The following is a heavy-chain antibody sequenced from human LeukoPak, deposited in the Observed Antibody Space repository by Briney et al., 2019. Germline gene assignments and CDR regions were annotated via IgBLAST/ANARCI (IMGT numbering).Heavy chain of an antibody. CDR2: IIPIFGTA. V-gene: IGHV1-69*01. CDR1: GGTFSSYA. CDR3: ASLRYSGSYYEYYYYGMDV. Sequence: VASVKVSCKASGGTFSSYAISWVRQAPGQGLKWMGGIIPIFGTANYAQKFQGRVTITADESTSTAYMELSSLRSEDTAVYYCASLRYSGSYYEYYYYGMDVWGQGTAVTVSS. J-gene: IGHJ6*02. D-gene: IGHD1-26*01.